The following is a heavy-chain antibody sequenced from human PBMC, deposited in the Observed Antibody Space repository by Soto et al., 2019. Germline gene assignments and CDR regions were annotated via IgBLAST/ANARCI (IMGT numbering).Heavy chain of an antibody. J-gene: IGHJ6*02. Sequence: SETLSLTCTVSGGSISSYYWSWIRQPPGKGLEWIGYIYYSGSTNYNPSLKSRVTISVDTSKNQFSLKLSSVTAADTAVYYCARYRGGYSYGHYYYYGMDVWGQGTTVTVSS. CDR2: IYYSGST. V-gene: IGHV4-59*01. CDR3: ARYRGGYSYGHYYYYGMDV. D-gene: IGHD5-18*01. CDR1: GGSISSYY.